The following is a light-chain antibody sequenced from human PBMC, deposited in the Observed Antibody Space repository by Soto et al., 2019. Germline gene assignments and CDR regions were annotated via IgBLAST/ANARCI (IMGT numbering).Light chain of an antibody. CDR1: QSIDIG. J-gene: IGKJ1*01. Sequence: DIQMIQSPSTLSSSVGDRVSITCRATQSIDIGLAWYHQKPGKAPKMLIYKATILESGVPSRFSGSGSGTAFTLTISCLEPEDFATYYCQQHKRYSRTFGQGTKVEIK. CDR2: KAT. CDR3: QQHKRYSRT. V-gene: IGKV1-5*03.